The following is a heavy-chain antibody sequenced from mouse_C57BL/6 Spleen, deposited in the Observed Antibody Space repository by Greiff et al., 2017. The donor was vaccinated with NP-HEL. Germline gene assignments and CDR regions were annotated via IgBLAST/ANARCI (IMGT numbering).Heavy chain of an antibody. CDR2: IWSGGST. CDR3: ARDFPIYYDYDGAMDY. Sequence: QVQLQQSGPGLVQPSQSLSITCTVSGFSLTSYGVHWVRQSPGKGLEWLGVIWSGGSTDYNAAFISRLSISKDNSKSQVFFKMNRLQADDTAIYYCARDFPIYYDYDGAMDYWGQGTSVTVSS. CDR1: GFSLTSYG. J-gene: IGHJ4*01. V-gene: IGHV2-2*01. D-gene: IGHD2-4*01.